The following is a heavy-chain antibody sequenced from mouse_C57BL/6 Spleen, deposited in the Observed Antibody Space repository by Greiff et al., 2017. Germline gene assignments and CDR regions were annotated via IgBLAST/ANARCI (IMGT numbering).Heavy chain of an antibody. D-gene: IGHD3-2*02. CDR2: INPSSGYT. CDR1: GYTFTSYW. Sequence: QVQLQQPGAELVKPGASVKLSCKASGYTFTSYWMHWVKQRPGQGLEWIGDINPSSGYTKYNQKFKDKATMTADKSSSTAYMQLSSLTYEDSAVDYCATSGGDSSGYWVAYWGQGTLVTVSA. CDR3: ATSGGDSSGYWVAY. J-gene: IGHJ3*01. V-gene: IGHV1-7*01.